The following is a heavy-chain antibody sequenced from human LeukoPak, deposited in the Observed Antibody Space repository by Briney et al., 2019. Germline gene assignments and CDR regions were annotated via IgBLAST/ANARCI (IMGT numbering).Heavy chain of an antibody. Sequence: SETQSLTCTVSGYSISNAYYWGWIRQPPGKGLEWIGSLYHSGNTYYNPSLKSRVTTSVDTSKNRFSLKLTSVTAADTAVYYCARELHSGSYYFDYWGQGTLVTVSS. CDR2: LYHSGNT. D-gene: IGHD1-26*01. V-gene: IGHV4-38-2*02. CDR1: GYSISNAYY. CDR3: ARELHSGSYYFDY. J-gene: IGHJ4*02.